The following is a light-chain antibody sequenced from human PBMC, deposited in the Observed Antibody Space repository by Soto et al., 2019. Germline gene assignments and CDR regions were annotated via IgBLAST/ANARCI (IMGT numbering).Light chain of an antibody. CDR3: QQYGNSPIA. J-gene: IGKJ5*01. CDR1: QSVSSNY. Sequence: EIVLTQSPGTLSSSPGERATLSCRASQSVSSNYLAWYQQKPGQAPRLLIYGASSRATGIPDRFSGSGSGTDFTLTISRLEPEDFAVYYCQQYGNSPIAFGQGTRLEIK. CDR2: GAS. V-gene: IGKV3-20*01.